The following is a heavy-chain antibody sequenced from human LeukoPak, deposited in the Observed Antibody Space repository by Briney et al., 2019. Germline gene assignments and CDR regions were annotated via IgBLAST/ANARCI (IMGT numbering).Heavy chain of an antibody. CDR1: GFTFSSYS. D-gene: IGHD3-22*01. J-gene: IGHJ4*02. CDR2: ISSSSSYI. V-gene: IGHV3-21*01. CDR3: ARVLYYYDSSGYYGY. Sequence: GGSLRLSCAAPGFTFSSYSMNWVRQAPGKGLEWVSSISSSSSYIYYADSVKGRFTISRDNAKNSLYLQMNSLRAEDTAVYYCARVLYYYDSSGYYGYWGQGTLVTVSS.